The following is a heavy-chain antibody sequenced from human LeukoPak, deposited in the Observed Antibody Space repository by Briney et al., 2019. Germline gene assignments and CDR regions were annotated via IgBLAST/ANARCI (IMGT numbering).Heavy chain of an antibody. Sequence: ASVKVSCKTSGCTFTDFYIHWVRQAPGQGLEWMGWINPKSGGTNSAQKFQGRVTMTRDTSLSTVYMDLSSLRSDDTAVYYCARGRYSGSYYVDYWGQGTLVTVSS. D-gene: IGHD1-26*01. J-gene: IGHJ4*02. CDR1: GCTFTDFY. CDR3: ARGRYSGSYYVDY. V-gene: IGHV1-2*02. CDR2: INPKSGGT.